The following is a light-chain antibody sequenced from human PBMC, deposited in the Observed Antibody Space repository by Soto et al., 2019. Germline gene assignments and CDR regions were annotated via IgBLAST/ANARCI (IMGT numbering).Light chain of an antibody. CDR2: GAS. J-gene: IGKJ1*01. Sequence: EIVLTQSPGTLSLSPGERATLSCRASQSVSSSFLAWYQQKPGQAPRLLIYGASSRATGIPDRFSGSGSGTYVTLTISRLEPEDFAVYYCQQYGRSPWTFGQGTKVEIK. CDR1: QSVSSSF. V-gene: IGKV3-20*01. CDR3: QQYGRSPWT.